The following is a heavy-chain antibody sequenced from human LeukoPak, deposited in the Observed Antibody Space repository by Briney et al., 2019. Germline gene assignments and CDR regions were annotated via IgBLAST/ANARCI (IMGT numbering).Heavy chain of an antibody. Sequence: ASVKVSCKASGYTFISHDINWVRQATGQGLEWMGWMNPNSGNTGYAQKFQGRVTMTRNTSISTAYMELSSLRSEDTAVYYCATARTMVRGVIPDRYYYYMDVWGKGTTVTVSS. D-gene: IGHD3-10*01. V-gene: IGHV1-8*01. J-gene: IGHJ6*03. CDR1: GYTFISHD. CDR3: ATARTMVRGVIPDRYYYYMDV. CDR2: MNPNSGNT.